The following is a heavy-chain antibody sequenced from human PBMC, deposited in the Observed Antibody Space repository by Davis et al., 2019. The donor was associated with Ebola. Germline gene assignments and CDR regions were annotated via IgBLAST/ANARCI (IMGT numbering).Heavy chain of an antibody. V-gene: IGHV1-69*13. CDR2: IIPIFGTA. D-gene: IGHD3-22*01. CDR3: ARAFREYYYDSSGYLHSFDY. CDR1: GGTFSSYA. J-gene: IGHJ4*02. Sequence: SVKVSCKASGGTFSSYAISWVRQAPGQGLEWMGGIIPIFGTANYAQKFQGRVTITADESTSTAYMELSNLRSEDTAVYYCARAFREYYYDSSGYLHSFDYWGQGTLVTVSS.